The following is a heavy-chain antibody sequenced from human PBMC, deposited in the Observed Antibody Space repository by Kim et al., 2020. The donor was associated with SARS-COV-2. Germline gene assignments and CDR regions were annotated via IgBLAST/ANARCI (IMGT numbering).Heavy chain of an antibody. D-gene: IGHD7-27*01. V-gene: IGHV3-30*18. Sequence: GGSLRLSCAASGFTFSSYGMHWVRQAPGKGLEWVAVISYDGSNKYYADSVKGRFTISRDNSKNTLYLQMNSLRAEDTAMYYCAKDPKVGIDPWGQGTLVTVSS. CDR3: AKDPKVGIDP. J-gene: IGHJ5*02. CDR2: ISYDGSNK. CDR1: GFTFSSYG.